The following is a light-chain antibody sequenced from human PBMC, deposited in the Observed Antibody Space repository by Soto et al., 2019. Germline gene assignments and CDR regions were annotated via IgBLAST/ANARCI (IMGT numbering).Light chain of an antibody. Sequence: DIPMTQSPSSLSASVGDRVTITCRARQSISSYLNWYQQKPGKAPNLLIYAASNLQSGVPSRFSGSGSGTDFTLTISSLQPEDFATYYCQQSYSNPKTFGQGTKVEIK. J-gene: IGKJ1*01. CDR3: QQSYSNPKT. CDR1: QSISSY. CDR2: AAS. V-gene: IGKV1-39*01.